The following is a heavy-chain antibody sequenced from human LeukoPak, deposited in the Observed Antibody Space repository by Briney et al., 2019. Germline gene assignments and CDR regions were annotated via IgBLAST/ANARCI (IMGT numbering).Heavy chain of an antibody. CDR1: GFTFSSYA. V-gene: IGHV3-21*01. Sequence: GGSLRLSCAASGFTFSSYAMNWVRQAPGKGLEWVSSISSSSSYKHYADSVKGRFTISRDNAKNSLYLQMNSLRAEDTAVYFCGREEQWLGWTGYWGQGTLVTVSS. J-gene: IGHJ4*02. D-gene: IGHD6-19*01. CDR2: ISSSSSYK. CDR3: GREEQWLGWTGY.